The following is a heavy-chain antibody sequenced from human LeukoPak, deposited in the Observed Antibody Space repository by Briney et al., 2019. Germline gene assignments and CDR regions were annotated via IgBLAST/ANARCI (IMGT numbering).Heavy chain of an antibody. Sequence: GRSLRLSCAASGFTFDDYAMHWVRQAPGKGLEWVSGISWNSGSIGYADSVKGRFTISRDNAKNSLYLQMNSLRAEDTALYYCARDSCSGGSCYDAFDIWGQGTMVTVSS. CDR3: ARDSCSGGSCYDAFDI. J-gene: IGHJ3*02. CDR1: GFTFDDYA. V-gene: IGHV3-9*01. D-gene: IGHD2-15*01. CDR2: ISWNSGSI.